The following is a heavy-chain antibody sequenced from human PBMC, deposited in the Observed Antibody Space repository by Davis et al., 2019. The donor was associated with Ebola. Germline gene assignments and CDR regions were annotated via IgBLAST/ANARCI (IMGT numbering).Heavy chain of an antibody. CDR2: ISHDGSNR. CDR3: AKSGLSFGVVKYHYGMDV. Sequence: GGSLRLSCVASEFTFRDYSINWIRQAPGKGLEWVSIISHDGSNRFYADSVKGRFTISRDNSKKTLYLQMNSLRAEDTAVYYCAKSGLSFGVVKYHYGMDVWGKGTTVTVSS. V-gene: IGHV3-30*07. CDR1: EFTFRDYS. J-gene: IGHJ6*04. D-gene: IGHD3-3*01.